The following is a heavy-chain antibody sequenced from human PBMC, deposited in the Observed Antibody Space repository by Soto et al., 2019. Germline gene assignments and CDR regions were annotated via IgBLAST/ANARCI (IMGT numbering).Heavy chain of an antibody. CDR2: ISGSGGST. J-gene: IGHJ4*02. CDR1: GFTFSLYA. CDR3: AKDLYDYVWGSSSSSDY. V-gene: IGHV3-23*01. Sequence: PGGSLRLSCAASGFTFSLYAIHWVRQAPGKGLEWVSAISGSGGSTYYADSVKGRFTISRDNSKNTLYLQMNSLRAEDTAVYYCAKDLYDYVWGSSSSSDYWGQGTLVTVSS. D-gene: IGHD3-16*01.